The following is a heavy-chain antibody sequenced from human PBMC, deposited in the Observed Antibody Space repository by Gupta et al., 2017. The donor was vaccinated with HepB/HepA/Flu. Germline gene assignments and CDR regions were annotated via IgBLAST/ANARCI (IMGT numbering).Heavy chain of an antibody. J-gene: IGHJ4*02. Sequence: EVQLLESGGNLVQPGEPLRLFCAASGFTFSSYTMSWVRQAPGKGREWVAAMSGGGGNTYYAGSVKGRFTISRDNSKNTLYLQVNSLRAEDTAGYYCAKFDVDLDFWGQGTLVTVSS. CDR1: GFTFSSYT. CDR2: MSGGGGNT. V-gene: IGHV3-23*01. D-gene: IGHD2-21*01. CDR3: AKFDVDLDF.